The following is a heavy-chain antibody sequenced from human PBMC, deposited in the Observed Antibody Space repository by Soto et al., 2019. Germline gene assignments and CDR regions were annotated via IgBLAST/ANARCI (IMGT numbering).Heavy chain of an antibody. CDR2: IYYSGST. CDR1: GGSISSSSYY. Sequence: QLQLQESGPGLVKPSETLSLTCTVSGGSISSSSYYWGWIRQPPGKGLEWLGSIYYSGSTYYNPSLKSRVTISVDTSKNQFSLKLSSVTAADTAVYYCARHFRSWFDPWGQGTLVTVSS. J-gene: IGHJ5*02. V-gene: IGHV4-39*01. CDR3: ARHFRSWFDP.